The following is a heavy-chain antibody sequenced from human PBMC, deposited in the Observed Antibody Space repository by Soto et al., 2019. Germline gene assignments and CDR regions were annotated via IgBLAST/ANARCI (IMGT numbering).Heavy chain of an antibody. CDR2: ISSSGSTI. Sequence: PGGSLRLSCAASGFTFSSYEMNWVRQAPGKGLEWVSYISSSGSTIYYADSVKGRFTISRDNAKNSLYLQMHSLRAEDTAVYYCASVADYYDSSGYYYFDYWGQGTLVTISS. CDR1: GFTFSSYE. D-gene: IGHD3-22*01. J-gene: IGHJ4*02. V-gene: IGHV3-48*03. CDR3: ASVADYYDSSGYYYFDY.